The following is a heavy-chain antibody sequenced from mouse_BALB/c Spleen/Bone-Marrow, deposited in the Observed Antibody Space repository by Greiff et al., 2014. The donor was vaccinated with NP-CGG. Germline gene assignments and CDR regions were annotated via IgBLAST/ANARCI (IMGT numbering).Heavy chain of an antibody. D-gene: IGHD1-1*01. V-gene: IGHV14-3*02. CDR2: IDPANGNT. CDR1: GFNIKDTY. Sequence: EVQLQQSGAELVKPGASVKLSCTASGFNIKDTYMHWVKQRPEQGLEWIGRIDPANGNTKYDPKFQGKATITADTSSNTAYLQPSILTSEDTAVYYCARYYYGSSYFDYWGQGTTRTVSS. J-gene: IGHJ2*01. CDR3: ARYYYGSSYFDY.